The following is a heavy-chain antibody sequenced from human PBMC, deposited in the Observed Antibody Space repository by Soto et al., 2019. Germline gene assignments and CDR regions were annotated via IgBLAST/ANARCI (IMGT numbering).Heavy chain of an antibody. CDR1: GFTFSDYY. Sequence: EVQLVESGGGLVQPGGSLRLSCAASGFTFSDYYMDWVRQAPGKGLEWVGRTRNKANSYTTEYAASVKGRFTISRDDSETSLDLQMNSLKTEDTGVYYCARSNRAFDIWGQGTMVTVSP. V-gene: IGHV3-72*01. CDR3: ARSNRAFDI. CDR2: TRNKANSYTT. J-gene: IGHJ3*02.